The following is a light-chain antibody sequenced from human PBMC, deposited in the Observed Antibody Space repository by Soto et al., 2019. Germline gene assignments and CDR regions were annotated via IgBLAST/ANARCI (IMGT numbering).Light chain of an antibody. CDR3: LQDFDSFPT. CDR1: QDIRND. CDR2: GAS. Sequence: AIQMTQSPSSLSASVGDRVTITCRASQDIRNDLGWYQQRPGNAPKLLIYGASTLNSGVPARFSGSESGTDFTLTISSLQPEDFASYYCLQDFDSFPTFGGGTKLEIK. V-gene: IGKV1-6*01. J-gene: IGKJ4*01.